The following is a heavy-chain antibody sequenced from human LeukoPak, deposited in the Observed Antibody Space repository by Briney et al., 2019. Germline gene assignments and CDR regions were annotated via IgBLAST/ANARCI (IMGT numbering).Heavy chain of an antibody. J-gene: IGHJ4*02. D-gene: IGHD6-13*01. CDR3: AIINSRKYYFDY. CDR2: IYHSGST. V-gene: IGHV4-38-2*01. Sequence: SETLSLTCAVSGYSISSGYYWGWIRQPPGKGREWIGSIYHSGSTYYNPSLKSRVTISVDTSKNQFSLKLSSVTAADTAVYYCAIINSRKYYFDYWGQGTLVTVSS. CDR1: GYSISSGYY.